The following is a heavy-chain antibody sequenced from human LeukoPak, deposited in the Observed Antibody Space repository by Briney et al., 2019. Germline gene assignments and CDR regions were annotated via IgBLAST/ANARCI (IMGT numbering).Heavy chain of an antibody. CDR2: ISAYNGNT. V-gene: IGHV1-18*01. CDR3: AGPFSSGWPFDY. CDR1: GYTFTSYG. Sequence: ASVKVSCKASGYTFTSYGISWVRQAPGQGLEWMGWISAYNGNTNYAQKLQGRVTMTTDTSTSTAYMELRSLRSDDTAVYYCAGPFSSGWPFDYWGQGTLVTVSS. J-gene: IGHJ4*02. D-gene: IGHD6-19*01.